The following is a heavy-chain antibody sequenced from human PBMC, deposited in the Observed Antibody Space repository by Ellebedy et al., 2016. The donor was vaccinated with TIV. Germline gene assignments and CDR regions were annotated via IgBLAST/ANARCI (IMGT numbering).Heavy chain of an antibody. CDR2: INQDGSEK. J-gene: IGHJ4*02. CDR1: GFTFGSYW. Sequence: GESLKISCAASGFTFGSYWMSWVRQAPGKGLEWVANINQDGSEKYYVDSVKGRFTISRDNAKNALFLQMNSLRAEDTAVYYCASGDILTGHRIFDSWGQGTLVTVSS. D-gene: IGHD3-9*01. CDR3: ASGDILTGHRIFDS. V-gene: IGHV3-7*01.